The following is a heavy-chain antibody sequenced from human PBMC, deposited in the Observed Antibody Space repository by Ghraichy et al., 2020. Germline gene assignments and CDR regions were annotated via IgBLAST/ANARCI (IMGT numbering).Heavy chain of an antibody. J-gene: IGHJ6*03. CDR1: GYTFVGDD. CDR2: MNPNSGNT. V-gene: IGHV1-8*01. Sequence: ASVKVSCKASGYTFVGDDINWVRQATGQGLEWVGWMNPNSGNTAYAQKFQGRVTMTRNTSISTAYMELSSLRSEDTAVYYCARANYESPSYYYLDVWGKGTTVTVSS. CDR3: ARANYESPSYYYLDV. D-gene: IGHD1-7*01.